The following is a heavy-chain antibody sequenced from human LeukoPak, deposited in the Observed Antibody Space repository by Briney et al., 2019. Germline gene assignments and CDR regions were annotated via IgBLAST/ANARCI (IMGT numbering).Heavy chain of an antibody. V-gene: IGHV3-23*01. CDR2: ISGSGGST. CDR1: GFTFSSYA. D-gene: IGHD6-19*01. J-gene: IGHJ4*02. Sequence: GGSLRLSCAAPGFTFSSYAMSWVRQAPGKGLEWVSAISGSGGSTYYADSVKGRFTISRDNSKNTLYLQMNSLRAEDTAVYYCAKPVTWLVQHYYFDYWGQGTLVTVFS. CDR3: AKPVTWLVQHYYFDY.